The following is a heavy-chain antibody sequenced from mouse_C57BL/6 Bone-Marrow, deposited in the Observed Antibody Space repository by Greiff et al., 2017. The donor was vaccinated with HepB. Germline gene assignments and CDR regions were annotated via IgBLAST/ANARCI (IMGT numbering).Heavy chain of an antibody. CDR3: ARDYYGSSLAY. J-gene: IGHJ3*01. Sequence: EVQRVESGAGLVKPGGSLKLSCAASGFTFSDYGMHWVRQAPEKGLEWVAYISSGSSTIYYADTVKGRFTISRDNAKNTLFLQMTSLWSEDTAMYCCARDYYGSSLAYWGQGTLVTVSS. V-gene: IGHV5-17*01. CDR1: GFTFSDYG. D-gene: IGHD1-1*01. CDR2: ISSGSSTI.